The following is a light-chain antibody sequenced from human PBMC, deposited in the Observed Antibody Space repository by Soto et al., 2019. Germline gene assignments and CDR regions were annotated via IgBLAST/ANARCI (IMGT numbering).Light chain of an antibody. Sequence: EIVLTQSPATLSLSPVEIATLSCWASQSVSSYLAWYQHKPGQAPRLLIYDASNRATGIPARFSGSGSGTDFTLTISSLEPEDFAVYYCQQRSNWPWTFGQGTKV. CDR3: QQRSNWPWT. V-gene: IGKV3-11*01. CDR2: DAS. J-gene: IGKJ1*01. CDR1: QSVSSY.